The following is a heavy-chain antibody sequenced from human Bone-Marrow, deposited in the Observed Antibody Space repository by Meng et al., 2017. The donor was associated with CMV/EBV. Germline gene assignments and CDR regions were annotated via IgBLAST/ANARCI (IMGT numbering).Heavy chain of an antibody. CDR2: ISYTGST. Sequence: SETLSLTCSVSGGSVSSGTYYWSWIRRPPGKGLEWIGYISYTGSTKYNPSLLSRVTISADTSKSLFSLTLDSVTAADTALYYCARSRGGQLAPFDNWGLGILVTGSS. CDR3: ARSRGGQLAPFDN. V-gene: IGHV4-61*03. CDR1: GGSVSSGTYY. D-gene: IGHD6-13*01. J-gene: IGHJ4*02.